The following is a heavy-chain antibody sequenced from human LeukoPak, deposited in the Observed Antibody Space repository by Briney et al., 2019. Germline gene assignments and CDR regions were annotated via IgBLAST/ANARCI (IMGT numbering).Heavy chain of an antibody. Sequence: ASVKVSCKASGYTFTGYYMHWVRQAPGQGLEWMGWINPNSGGTNYAQKFQGRVTMTRDTSIGTAYMELSRLRSDDTAVYYCARDGIMITFGGVIVDFDYWGQGTLVTVSS. CDR2: INPNSGGT. CDR1: GYTFTGYY. V-gene: IGHV1-2*02. CDR3: ARDGIMITFGGVIVDFDY. J-gene: IGHJ4*02. D-gene: IGHD3-16*02.